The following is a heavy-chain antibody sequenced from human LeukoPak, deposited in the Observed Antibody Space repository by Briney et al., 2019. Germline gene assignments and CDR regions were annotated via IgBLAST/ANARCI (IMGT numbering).Heavy chain of an antibody. CDR3: ARDQRYCSSSSCPWEPFDY. CDR1: GFTFSSYW. D-gene: IGHD2-2*01. CDR2: IKQEGSEK. J-gene: IGHJ4*02. V-gene: IGHV3-7*05. Sequence: GGSLRLSCAASGFTFSSYWMSWVRQAPGKGLEWVANIKQEGSEKYYVDSVKGRFTISRDNAKNSLYLQMNSLRAEDTAVYYCARDQRYCSSSSCPWEPFDYWGQGTQVTVSS.